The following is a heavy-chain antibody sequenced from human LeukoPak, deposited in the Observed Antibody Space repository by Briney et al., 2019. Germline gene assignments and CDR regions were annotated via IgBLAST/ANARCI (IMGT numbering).Heavy chain of an antibody. Sequence: PWGSLRLSCAASGFTFSTFAMVWVRQPPGKGLECVSSIFPSGGEIHYADSVRGRFTISRDSSKSTLSLQMNSLRAEDTAIYYCATYRQVLLPFESWGQGTLVTVSS. CDR1: GFTFSTFA. J-gene: IGHJ4*02. D-gene: IGHD2-8*02. V-gene: IGHV3-23*01. CDR3: ATYRQVLLPFES. CDR2: IFPSGGEI.